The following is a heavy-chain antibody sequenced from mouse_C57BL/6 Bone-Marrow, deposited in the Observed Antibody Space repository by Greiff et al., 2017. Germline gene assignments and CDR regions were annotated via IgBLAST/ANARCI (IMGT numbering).Heavy chain of an antibody. CDR3: TRPYYAIDY. V-gene: IGHV5-17*01. CDR1: GFTFSDYG. CDR2: ISRGRSTI. J-gene: IGHJ4*01. Sequence: EVKLEESGGGLVKPGGSLKLSCAASGFTFSDYGMHWVRQAQEKGLEWVAYISRGRSTIYYADTVKGRFTLTREKDTHHLFLQMTSLMTEDTSMYYCTRPYYAIDYWGQGTSVTVSS.